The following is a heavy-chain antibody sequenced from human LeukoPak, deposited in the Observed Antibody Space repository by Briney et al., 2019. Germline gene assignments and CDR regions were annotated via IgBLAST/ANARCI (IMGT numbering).Heavy chain of an antibody. Sequence: GGSLRLSCAASGFTFSSYWISWVRQAPGKGLEWVANIKQDGSEKYYVDSVKGRFTISRDNAKNSLYLQMNSLRAEDTAVYYCARDSDYGGYVSWYFDLWGRGTLVTVSS. V-gene: IGHV3-7*01. J-gene: IGHJ2*01. CDR2: IKQDGSEK. CDR3: ARDSDYGGYVSWYFDL. D-gene: IGHD4-17*01. CDR1: GFTFSSYW.